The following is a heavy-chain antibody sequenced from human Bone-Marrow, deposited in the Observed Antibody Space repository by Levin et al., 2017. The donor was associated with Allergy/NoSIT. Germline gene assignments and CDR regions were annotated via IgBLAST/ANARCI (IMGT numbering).Heavy chain of an antibody. D-gene: IGHD1-26*01. J-gene: IGHJ5*02. V-gene: IGHV4-59*01. CDR2: VYFSGYT. CDR3: GRDVGPTYGWFDP. CDR1: GGSIDNYY. Sequence: SETLSLTCSVSGGSIDNYYWNWIRQSPGKGLEWIGYVYFSGYTMYNPSLKSRVTISVDTSKNQVSLNVNSVTAADTAIYYCGRDVGPTYGWFDPWGQGTLVTVS.